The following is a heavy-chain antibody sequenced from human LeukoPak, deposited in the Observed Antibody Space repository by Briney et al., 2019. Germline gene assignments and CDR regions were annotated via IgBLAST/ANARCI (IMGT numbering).Heavy chain of an antibody. CDR1: GGSISSGSYY. D-gene: IGHD2-2*01. J-gene: IGHJ6*03. CDR3: GRGDPQLGFRSRTSSLMARYYYYMDV. Sequence: PSETLSLTCTVSGGSISSGSYYWRWLRQPAGKGLEWIGRIYTSGSTNYNPSLKSRVTKSVDTSKNQFSLKLNSVTAADTAVYYCGRGDPQLGFRSRTSSLMARYYYYMDVWGKGTTVTVSS. CDR2: IYTSGST. V-gene: IGHV4-61*02.